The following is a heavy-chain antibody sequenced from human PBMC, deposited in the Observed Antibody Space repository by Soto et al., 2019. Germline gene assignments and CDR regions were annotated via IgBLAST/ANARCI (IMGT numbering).Heavy chain of an antibody. J-gene: IGHJ4*02. CDR1: GFTFSNYW. D-gene: IGHD3-10*01. Sequence: EVQLVESGGGLVQPGGSLILSCAASGFTFSNYWMVWVRQAPRKGLVWVSRIIGDGLYTTYADSVKGRFTISRDNAKNTVYLQMTSLRVEDTAVYYCERGILGSGTANDHWGQGTLVTVSS. V-gene: IGHV3-74*03. CDR2: IIGDGLYT. CDR3: ERGILGSGTANDH.